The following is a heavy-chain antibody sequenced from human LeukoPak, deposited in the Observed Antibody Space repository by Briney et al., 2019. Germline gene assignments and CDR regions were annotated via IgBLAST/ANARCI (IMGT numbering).Heavy chain of an antibody. Sequence: GASVRLSCKASGYTFTDYYMHWVRQAPGQGLEWMGWINPNSGVTNYGQKFQGRVNMTRDTSISTAYMELGSLRSDDTAVYYCAREPRGGQIDYWGGGAVVTVSS. CDR1: GYTFTDYY. V-gene: IGHV1-2*02. CDR3: AREPRGGQIDY. D-gene: IGHD3-10*01. CDR2: INPNSGVT. J-gene: IGHJ4*02.